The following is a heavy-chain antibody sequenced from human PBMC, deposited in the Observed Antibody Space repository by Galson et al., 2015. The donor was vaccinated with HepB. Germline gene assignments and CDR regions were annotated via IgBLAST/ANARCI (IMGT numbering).Heavy chain of an antibody. CDR2: IKQDGSEK. CDR3: AGDRPVDWNRVRPTYYGMDV. D-gene: IGHD1-1*01. V-gene: IGHV3-7*05. J-gene: IGHJ6*02. Sequence: SLRLSCAASGFTFSSYWMSWVRQAPGKGLEWVANIKQDGSEKYYVDSVKGRFTISRDNAKNSLYLQMNSLRAEDTAVYYCAGDRPVDWNRVRPTYYGMDVWGQGTTFTVSS. CDR1: GFTFSSYW.